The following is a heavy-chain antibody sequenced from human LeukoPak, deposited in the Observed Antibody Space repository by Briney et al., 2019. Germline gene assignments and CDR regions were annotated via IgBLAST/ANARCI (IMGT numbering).Heavy chain of an antibody. J-gene: IGHJ4*01. Sequence: GGSLRLSCVASGFSFSTYSMNWVRQAPGKGLEWVSSVTGSGTTKYYADSVKGRFVISRDNTKNSLYLQMNSLRAEDTAVYFRARERQLVTDYWGPGTLVTVSS. V-gene: IGHV3-21*06. CDR2: VTGSGTTK. D-gene: IGHD6-6*01. CDR1: GFSFSTYS. CDR3: ARERQLVTDY.